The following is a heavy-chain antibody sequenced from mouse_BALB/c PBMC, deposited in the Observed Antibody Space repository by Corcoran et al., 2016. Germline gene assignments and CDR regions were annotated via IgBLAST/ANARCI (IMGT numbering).Heavy chain of an antibody. D-gene: IGHD1-2*01. Sequence: EVQLQQSGPELVKPGASVKISCKASGYSFTGYYMHWVKQSHVKSLEWIGRINPYNGATSYNKNFKDKASLTVGKSSSTAYMELHSLTSADSAVYSCARRDLRLHWYFDVWGAGTTATVSS. V-gene: IGHV1-26*01. J-gene: IGHJ1*01. CDR1: GYSFTGYY. CDR2: INPYNGAT. CDR3: ARRDLRLHWYFDV.